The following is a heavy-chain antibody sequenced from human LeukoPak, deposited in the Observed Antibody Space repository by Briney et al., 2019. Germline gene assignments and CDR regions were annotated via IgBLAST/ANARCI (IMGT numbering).Heavy chain of an antibody. V-gene: IGHV3-53*01. CDR2: IYSGGST. J-gene: IGHJ4*02. Sequence: GGSLRLSCAASEFTVSSNYMSWVRQAPGKGLEWVSVIYSGGSTYYADSVKGRFTVSRDNSKNTLYLQMNSLRAEDTAVYYCARDPPRGYSYGYEGWGQRTLVTVSS. CDR1: EFTVSSNY. CDR3: ARDPPRGYSYGYEG. D-gene: IGHD5-18*01.